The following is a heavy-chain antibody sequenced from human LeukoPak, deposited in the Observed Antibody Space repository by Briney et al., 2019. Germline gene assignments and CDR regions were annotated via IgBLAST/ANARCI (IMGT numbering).Heavy chain of an antibody. CDR3: ARVYYYDSSGYQPESLTKNDAFDI. Sequence: ASVKVSYKASGYTFTGYYMHWVRQAPGQGLEWMGRINPNSGGTNYAQKFQGRVTMTRDMSISTAYMELSRLRSDDTAVYYCARVYYYDSSGYQPESLTKNDAFDIWGQGTMVTVSS. V-gene: IGHV1-2*06. D-gene: IGHD3-22*01. CDR1: GYTFTGYY. CDR2: INPNSGGT. J-gene: IGHJ3*02.